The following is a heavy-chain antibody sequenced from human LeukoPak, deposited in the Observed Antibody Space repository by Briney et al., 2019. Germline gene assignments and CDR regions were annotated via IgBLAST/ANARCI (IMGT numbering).Heavy chain of an antibody. V-gene: IGHV3-23*01. D-gene: IGHD6-19*01. Sequence: PGGSLRLSRAASGFTFSSYAMSWVRQAPGKGLEWVSAISGSGGSTYYADSVKGRFTISRDNSKNTLYLQMNSLRAEDTAVYYCAKVQQWLVENFDYWGQGTLVTVSS. CDR1: GFTFSSYA. CDR2: ISGSGGST. CDR3: AKVQQWLVENFDY. J-gene: IGHJ4*02.